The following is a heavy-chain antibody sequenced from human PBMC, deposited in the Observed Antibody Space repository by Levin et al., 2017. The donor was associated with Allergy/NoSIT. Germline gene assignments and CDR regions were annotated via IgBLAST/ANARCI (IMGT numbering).Heavy chain of an antibody. Sequence: AGGSLRLSCAASGFTFDDYAMHWVRQAPGKGLEWVSGISWNSGSIGYADSVKGRFTISRDNAKNSLYLQMNSLRAEDTALYYCAKDIAERELPFYFDLWGRGTLVTVSS. V-gene: IGHV3-9*01. J-gene: IGHJ2*01. D-gene: IGHD1-26*01. CDR1: GFTFDDYA. CDR2: ISWNSGSI. CDR3: AKDIAERELPFYFDL.